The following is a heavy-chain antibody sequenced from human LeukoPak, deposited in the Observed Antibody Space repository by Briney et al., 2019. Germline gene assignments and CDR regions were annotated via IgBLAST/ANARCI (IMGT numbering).Heavy chain of an antibody. CDR1: GGTFSSYA. Sequence: GASVKVSCKASGGTFSSYAISWVRQAPGQGLEWVGGIIPIFGTANYAQKFQGRVTITADESTSTAYMELSSLRSEDTAVYYCARDKQYYDILTKSDYYYYGMDVWGQGTTVTVSS. D-gene: IGHD3-9*01. CDR3: ARDKQYYDILTKSDYYYYGMDV. J-gene: IGHJ6*02. CDR2: IIPIFGTA. V-gene: IGHV1-69*13.